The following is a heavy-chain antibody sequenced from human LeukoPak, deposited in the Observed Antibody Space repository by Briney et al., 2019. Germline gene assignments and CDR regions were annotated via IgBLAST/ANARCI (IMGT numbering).Heavy chain of an antibody. V-gene: IGHV3-23*01. D-gene: IGHD3-3*01. J-gene: IGHJ4*02. CDR1: GFTFSSYA. Sequence: GGSLRLSXAASGFTFSSYAMSWVCQAPGKGLEWFSANSSSGGSTYYADSVKGRFTISRDNSKNTLYLQMNSLRAEDTAVYYCAKSLRITIFGVVALFDYWGQGTLVTVSS. CDR2: NSSSGGST. CDR3: AKSLRITIFGVVALFDY.